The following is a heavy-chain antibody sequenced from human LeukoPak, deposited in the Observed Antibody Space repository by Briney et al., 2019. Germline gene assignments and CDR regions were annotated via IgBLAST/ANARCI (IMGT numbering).Heavy chain of an antibody. D-gene: IGHD2-21*02. CDR1: GYTVTTYF. Sequence: ASVKVSCKASGYTVTTYFVTWVRQAPGQGLEWRGSINAHNGKTDYAEKIKGRVTMTTDTSTSTAYLELRNLRSDDTAIYYCAKTSCAGDCYFDFWGQGTLVTVSS. J-gene: IGHJ4*02. CDR2: INAHNGKT. V-gene: IGHV1-18*04. CDR3: AKTSCAGDCYFDF.